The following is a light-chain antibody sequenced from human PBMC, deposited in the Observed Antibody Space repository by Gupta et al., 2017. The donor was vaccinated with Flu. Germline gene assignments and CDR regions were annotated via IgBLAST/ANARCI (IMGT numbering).Light chain of an antibody. V-gene: IGLV2-8*01. J-gene: IGLJ1*01. CDR3: SSYAGSNKGFYV. Sequence: QSALTQPPSASGSPGQSVTISCTGTSSDVGGYNYVSWYQQHPGKAPKLMIYEVSKRPSGVPDRFSGSKSGNTASLNVSGLQAEDEADYYCSSYAGSNKGFYVFGTGTKVTVL. CDR1: SSDVGGYNY. CDR2: EVS.